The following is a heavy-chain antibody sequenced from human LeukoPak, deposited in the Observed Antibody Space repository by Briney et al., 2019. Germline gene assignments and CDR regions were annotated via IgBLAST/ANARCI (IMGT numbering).Heavy chain of an antibody. D-gene: IGHD2/OR15-2a*01. V-gene: IGHV4-59*01. CDR1: LGSISSYY. Sequence: SETLSLTCTVSLGSISSYYWSWIRQTPGKGLEWIGYIYYSGSTKYKPSLKSRATISLHTSKNQFSLKLSSVTSADTAVYYCASASLNIYAFDIWGQGTMVTVSS. CDR3: ASASLNIYAFDI. CDR2: IYYSGST. J-gene: IGHJ3*02.